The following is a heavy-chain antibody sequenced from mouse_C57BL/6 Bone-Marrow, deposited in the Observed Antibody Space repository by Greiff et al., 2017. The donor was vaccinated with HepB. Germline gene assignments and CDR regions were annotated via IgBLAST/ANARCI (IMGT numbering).Heavy chain of an antibody. Sequence: VQLQQSGAELARPGASVKLSCKASGYTFTSYGISWVKQRTGQGLEWIGEIYPRSGNTYYNEKFKGKATLTADKSSSTAYMELRSLTSEDSAVYFCARRAYYYGSSLYAMDYWGQGTSVTVSS. CDR2: IYPRSGNT. V-gene: IGHV1-81*01. J-gene: IGHJ4*01. D-gene: IGHD1-1*01. CDR3: ARRAYYYGSSLYAMDY. CDR1: GYTFTSYG.